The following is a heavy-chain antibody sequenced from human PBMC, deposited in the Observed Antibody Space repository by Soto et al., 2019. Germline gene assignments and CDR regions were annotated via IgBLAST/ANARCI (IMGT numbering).Heavy chain of an antibody. CDR3: ARDGRITMREYYFDY. CDR2: IIPILGIA. D-gene: IGHD3-22*01. Sequence: QVQLVQSGAEVKKPGSSVKVSCKASGGTFSSYTISWVRQAPGQGLEWMGRIIPILGIANYAQKFQGRVTITADKSTSTAYMELSSLRSEDTAVYYCARDGRITMREYYFDYWGQGTLVTVSS. CDR1: GGTFSSYT. V-gene: IGHV1-69*08. J-gene: IGHJ4*02.